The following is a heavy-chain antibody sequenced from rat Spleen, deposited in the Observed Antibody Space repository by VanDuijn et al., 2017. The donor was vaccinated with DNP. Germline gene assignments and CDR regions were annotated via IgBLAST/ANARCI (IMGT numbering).Heavy chain of an antibody. CDR1: GITFRDYN. D-gene: IGHD1-9*01. CDR3: ASHTYYGYDYFVY. J-gene: IGHJ2*01. V-gene: IGHV5-22*01. CDR2: MSYDGSSI. Sequence: EVQLVESGGGLVQPGRSLKLSCEASGITFRDYNMAWVRQAPRKGLEWVATMSYDGSSIYYGDSVKGRFTISRDNAEGTLNLQMNSLRSEDTATYYCASHTYYGYDYFVYWGQGVMVTVSS.